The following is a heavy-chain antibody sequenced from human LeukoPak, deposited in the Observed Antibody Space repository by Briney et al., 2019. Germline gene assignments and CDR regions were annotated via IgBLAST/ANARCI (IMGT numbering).Heavy chain of an antibody. V-gene: IGHV3-74*01. CDR3: VRESGAAVDY. Sequence: PGGSLRLSCEASGFTFSSYWMHWVRQAPGKGLVWVSRINSDESTTNYADSVKGRFTISRDNAKNTLYLQMDSLRAEDTAVYYCVRESGAAVDYWGQGTLVTVSS. CDR2: INSDESTT. D-gene: IGHD6-13*01. CDR1: GFTFSSYW. J-gene: IGHJ4*02.